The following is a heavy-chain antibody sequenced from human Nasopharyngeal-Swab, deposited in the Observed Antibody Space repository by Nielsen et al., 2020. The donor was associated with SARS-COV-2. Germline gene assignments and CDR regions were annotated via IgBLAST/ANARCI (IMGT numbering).Heavy chain of an antibody. D-gene: IGHD4-17*01. V-gene: IGHV1-69*13. J-gene: IGHJ4*02. CDR3: ARVGDYADFDY. CDR2: IIPIFGTA. Sequence: SVTVSCKASGGTFIRYSISWVRQAPGQGLEWMGGIIPIFGTANYAQKFQGRVTTTAEESTSTAYMELSNLRSEDTGVYYCARVGDYADFDYWGQGTLVTVSS. CDR1: GGTFIRYS.